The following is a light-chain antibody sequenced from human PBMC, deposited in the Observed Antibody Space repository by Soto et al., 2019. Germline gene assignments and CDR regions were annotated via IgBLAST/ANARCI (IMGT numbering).Light chain of an antibody. CDR3: CSYAGSYTSDVV. V-gene: IGLV2-11*01. Sequence: QSALTQPRSVSGSPGQSVTISCTGTNSDVGGYNYVSWYQQHPGKAPKLMIYDVSKRPSGVPDRFSGSKSGNTASLTISGLQAEDEADYYCCSYAGSYTSDVVFGGGTKVTVL. CDR2: DVS. J-gene: IGLJ2*01. CDR1: NSDVGGYNY.